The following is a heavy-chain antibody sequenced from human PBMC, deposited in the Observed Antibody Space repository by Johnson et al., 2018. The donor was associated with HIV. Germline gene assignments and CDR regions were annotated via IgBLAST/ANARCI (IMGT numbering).Heavy chain of an antibody. CDR3: ARRVGVFRSSHGAFDI. CDR1: GFSFSDYG. Sequence: VQLVESGGGGVQPGRSLRLSCAASGFSFSDYGMHWVRQAPGKGLEWVAVISYDETNKFYADSVQGRFTISRDNSKNTLYLQMNSLRADETAMYYCARRVGVFRSSHGAFDIWGQGTMVAVSS. J-gene: IGHJ3*02. V-gene: IGHV3-30*03. CDR2: ISYDETNK. D-gene: IGHD3-10*01.